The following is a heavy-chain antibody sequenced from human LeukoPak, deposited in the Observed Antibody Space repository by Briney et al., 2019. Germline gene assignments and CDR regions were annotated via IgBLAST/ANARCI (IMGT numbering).Heavy chain of an antibody. CDR2: ISYDGSNK. D-gene: IGHD3-10*01. CDR1: GFTFSSYA. CDR3: AKSESGSYSGDFDY. Sequence: GGSLRLSCAASGFTFSSYAMHWVRQAPGKGLEWVAVISYDGSNKYYADSVKGRFTISRDNSKNTLYLQMNSLRAEGTAVYYCAKSESGSYSGDFDYWGQGTLVTVSS. J-gene: IGHJ4*02. V-gene: IGHV3-30*04.